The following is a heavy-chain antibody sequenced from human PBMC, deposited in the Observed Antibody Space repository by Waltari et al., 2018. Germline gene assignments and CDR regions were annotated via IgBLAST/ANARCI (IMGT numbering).Heavy chain of an antibody. CDR2: ISSSSSYI. J-gene: IGHJ5*02. Sequence: VQLQESGPGLVKPSETLSLTCTVSGGSISSYYWSWIRQPPGKGLEWVSSISSSSSYIYYADSVKGRFTISRDNAKNSLYLQMNSLRAEDTAVYYCARPSFGAWGQGTLVTVSS. CDR1: GGSISSYY. V-gene: IGHV3-21*01. CDR3: ARPSFGA.